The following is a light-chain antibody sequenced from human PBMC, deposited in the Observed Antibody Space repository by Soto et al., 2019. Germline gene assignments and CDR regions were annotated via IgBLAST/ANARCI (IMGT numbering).Light chain of an antibody. CDR1: SSDVGGYNY. Sequence: QSALTQPASVPGSPGQSITISCTGTSSDVGGYNYASWYQQHPGKAPKLMIYEVSNRPSGVSNRVSGSKSGNTASLTIAGLQAEDEADYYCSSYTSSSTRVFGTGTKVTVL. J-gene: IGLJ1*01. CDR2: EVS. V-gene: IGLV2-14*01. CDR3: SSYTSSSTRV.